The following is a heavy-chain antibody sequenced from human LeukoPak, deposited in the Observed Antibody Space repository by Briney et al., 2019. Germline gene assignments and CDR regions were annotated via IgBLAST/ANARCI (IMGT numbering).Heavy chain of an antibody. CDR2: IIPIFGTA. V-gene: IGHV1-69*06. J-gene: IGHJ4*02. CDR3: ARAEVEMATITAPHFDY. D-gene: IGHD5-24*01. CDR1: GGTFSSYA. Sequence: SVNVSCKASGGTFSSYAISWVRQAPGQGLEWMGGIIPIFGTANYAQKFQGRVTITADKSTSTAYMELSSLRSEDTAVYYCARAEVEMATITAPHFDYWGQGTLVTVSS.